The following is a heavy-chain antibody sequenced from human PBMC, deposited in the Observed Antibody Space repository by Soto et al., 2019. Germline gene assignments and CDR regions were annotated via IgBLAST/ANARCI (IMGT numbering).Heavy chain of an antibody. CDR1: GGSSSSYY. Sequence: SETLSLTGTVSGGSSSSYYWSWIRQPPGKGLEWIGYIYYSGSTNYNPSLKSRVTISVDTSKNQFSLKLSSVTAADTAVYYCARDQGYSSGWYDYWGQGTLVTVSS. V-gene: IGHV4-59*01. CDR3: ARDQGYSSGWYDY. D-gene: IGHD6-19*01. CDR2: IYYSGST. J-gene: IGHJ4*02.